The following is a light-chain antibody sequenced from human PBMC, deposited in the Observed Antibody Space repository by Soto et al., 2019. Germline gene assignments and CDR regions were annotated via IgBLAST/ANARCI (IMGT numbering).Light chain of an antibody. CDR1: SSDVGGYNF. J-gene: IGLJ3*02. V-gene: IGLV2-14*01. Sequence: QSVLTQPASVSGSPGQSITISCTGTSSDVGGYNFVSWYQQHPGKAPKLMIYGVSHRPSGVSNRFSGSKSGNTASLTISGLQAEDEADYYCSSYTTSSTLWVFGGGTKLTVL. CDR2: GVS. CDR3: SSYTTSSTLWV.